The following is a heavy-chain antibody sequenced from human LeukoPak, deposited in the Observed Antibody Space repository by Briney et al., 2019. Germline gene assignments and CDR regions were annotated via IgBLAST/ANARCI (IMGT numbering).Heavy chain of an antibody. Sequence: ASVKVSCKVSGYSLIEVAIHWGRQAPGKGLEWVGSFDPEDGEDGETHYGQKFQGRVTMTEDASTDTAYMELSSLTSEDTAVYYCAMTDRYAGRPFDYWGQGTLVTVSS. D-gene: IGHD1-1*01. CDR2: FDPEDGEDGET. CDR1: GYSLIEVA. CDR3: AMTDRYAGRPFDY. J-gene: IGHJ4*02. V-gene: IGHV1-24*01.